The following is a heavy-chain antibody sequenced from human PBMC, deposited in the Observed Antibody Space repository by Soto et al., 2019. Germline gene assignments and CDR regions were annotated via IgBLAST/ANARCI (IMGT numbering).Heavy chain of an antibody. CDR1: GFTFSTYG. Sequence: QVQLVESGGGVVQPGRSLRLSCAASGFTFSTYGIHWVRQAPGKGLEWVAVGSYDGSNQYYADSVKGRFTVSRDNSKNTLYLQMNSLTAEDTAVYYCMKGGRGMDVWGQGTTVTVTS. D-gene: IGHD3-16*01. V-gene: IGHV3-30*18. CDR3: MKGGRGMDV. CDR2: GSYDGSNQ. J-gene: IGHJ6*02.